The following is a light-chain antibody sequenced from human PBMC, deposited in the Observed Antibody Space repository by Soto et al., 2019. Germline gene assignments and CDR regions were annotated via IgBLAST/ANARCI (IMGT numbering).Light chain of an antibody. CDR2: AAS. Sequence: AIRMTQSPSSLSASTGDRVTITCRASQGISSYLAWYQQKPGKDPKLLIYAASTLQSGVPSRFSGSGSGTDFTLTISCLQSEDFATYYCQQYYSYPRTFGPGTKVDIK. V-gene: IGKV1-8*01. CDR3: QQYYSYPRT. CDR1: QGISSY. J-gene: IGKJ3*01.